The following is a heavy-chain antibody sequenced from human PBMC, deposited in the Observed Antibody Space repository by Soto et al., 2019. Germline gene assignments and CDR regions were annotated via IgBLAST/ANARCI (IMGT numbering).Heavy chain of an antibody. J-gene: IGHJ6*02. CDR3: ARGWHCSGGSCFRSLYYGMDV. D-gene: IGHD2-15*01. Sequence: SETLSLTCAVYGGSFSGYYWSWIRQPPGKGLEWIGEINHSGSTNYNPSLKSRVTISVDTSKNQFSLKLSSVTAADTAVYYCARGWHCSGGSCFRSLYYGMDVWGQGTTVTVSS. CDR1: GGSFSGYY. CDR2: INHSGST. V-gene: IGHV4-34*01.